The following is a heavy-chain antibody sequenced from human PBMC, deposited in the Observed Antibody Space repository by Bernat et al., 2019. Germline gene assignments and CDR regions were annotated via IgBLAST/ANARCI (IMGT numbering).Heavy chain of an antibody. CDR2: IYYSGST. V-gene: IGHV4-39*01. CDR3: ARVGLVGYDSSGYGAYYYGMDV. CDR1: GGSISSSSYY. Sequence: QLQLQESGPGLVKPSETLSLTCTVSGGSISSSSYYWGWIRQPPGKGLEWIGSIYYSGSTYYNPSLKSRVTISVDTSKNQFSLQLNSVTPEDTAVYYCARVGLVGYDSSGYGAYYYGMDVWGQGTTVTVSS. D-gene: IGHD3-22*01. J-gene: IGHJ6*02.